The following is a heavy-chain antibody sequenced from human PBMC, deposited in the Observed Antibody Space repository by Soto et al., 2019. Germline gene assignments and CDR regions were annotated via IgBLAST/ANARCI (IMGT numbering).Heavy chain of an antibody. J-gene: IGHJ6*02. CDR1: GYRFTSYW. CDR2: IYPGDSDT. CDR3: AIFTVFGIISPSDMDV. Sequence: PGESLKISCKGSGYRFTSYWIGWVRQMPGKGLEWMGIIYPGDSDTRYSPSFQGQVTISADKSITTAYLQWNSLKASDTAIYYCAIFTVFGIISPSDMDVWGQGTTVTVS. V-gene: IGHV5-51*01. D-gene: IGHD3-3*01.